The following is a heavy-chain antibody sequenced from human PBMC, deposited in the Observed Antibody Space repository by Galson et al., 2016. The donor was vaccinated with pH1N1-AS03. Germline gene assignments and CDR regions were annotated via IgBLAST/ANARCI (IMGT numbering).Heavy chain of an antibody. D-gene: IGHD2-21*02. CDR3: ARPGTVNPEGSAGLFDS. Sequence: SLRLSCATSGFTFSTYWMNWVRQAPGKGLEWVANIKEDGSEKYYVDSVKGRFTISRDNAKNSLYLQMDSLRSEDTAVYYCARPGTVNPEGSAGLFDSWGQGTVVTVSS. V-gene: IGHV3-7*01. J-gene: IGHJ4*02. CDR2: IKEDGSEK. CDR1: GFTFSTYW.